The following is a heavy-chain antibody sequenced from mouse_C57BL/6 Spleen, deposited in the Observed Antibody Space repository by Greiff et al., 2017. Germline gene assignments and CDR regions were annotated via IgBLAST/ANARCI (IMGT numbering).Heavy chain of an antibody. Sequence: EVQVVESGGDLVKPGGSLKLSCAASGFTFSSYGMSWVRQTPDKRLEWVATISSGGSYTYYPDSVKGRFTISRDNAKNTLYLQMSSLKSEDTAMYDCARHGGATGVATAHWYFDVWGTGTTVTVSS. CDR3: ARHGGATGVATAHWYFDV. J-gene: IGHJ1*03. V-gene: IGHV5-6*01. D-gene: IGHD1-1*01. CDR1: GFTFSSYG. CDR2: ISSGGSYT.